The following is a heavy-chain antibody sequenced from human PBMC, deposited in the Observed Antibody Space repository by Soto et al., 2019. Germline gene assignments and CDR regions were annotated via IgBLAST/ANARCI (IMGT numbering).Heavy chain of an antibody. D-gene: IGHD4-17*01. CDR2: IWYDGSKK. CDR1: GFTFSSYG. Sequence: GGSLRLSCAASGFTFSSYGMHWVRQAPGKGLEWVAVIWYDGSKKYYADSVKGRFTISRDNSKNTLYLQMNSLRAEDTAVYYCAREQNYGDYFDYWGQGTLVTVSS. V-gene: IGHV3-33*01. J-gene: IGHJ4*02. CDR3: AREQNYGDYFDY.